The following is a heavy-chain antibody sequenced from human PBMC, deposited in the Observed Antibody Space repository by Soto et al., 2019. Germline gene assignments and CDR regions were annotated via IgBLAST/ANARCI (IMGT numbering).Heavy chain of an antibody. J-gene: IGHJ4*02. CDR3: ASGASRWYPYFFDS. D-gene: IGHD6-13*01. CDR1: EGTFNSYA. Sequence: QAQVVQSGAEVRKPGSSVKLSCKASEGTFNSYAIAWVRQAPGQGLEWMGGIIPYYNTLNYAQKFQDRVTITADDSTNPVYMELSSLRSDDTAVYFCASGASRWYPYFFDSWAQGTLFTVSS. CDR2: IIPYYNTL. V-gene: IGHV1-69*01.